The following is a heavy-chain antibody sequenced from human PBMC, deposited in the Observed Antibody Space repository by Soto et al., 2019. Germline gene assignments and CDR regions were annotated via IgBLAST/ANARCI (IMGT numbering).Heavy chain of an antibody. J-gene: IGHJ4*02. CDR1: GFTFGDYA. Sequence: GGALRLSCTASGFTFGDYAMSWFRQAPGKGLEWVGFIRSKAYGGTTEYAASVKGRFTISRDDSKSIAYLQMNSLKTEDTAVYYCTRVPESPRIGVVIPFDYWGQGTLVTVSS. CDR3: TRVPESPRIGVVIPFDY. D-gene: IGHD3-3*01. V-gene: IGHV3-49*03. CDR2: IRSKAYGGTT.